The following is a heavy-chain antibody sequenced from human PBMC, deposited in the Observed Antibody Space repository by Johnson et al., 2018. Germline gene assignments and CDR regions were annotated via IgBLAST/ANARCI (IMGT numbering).Heavy chain of an antibody. CDR1: GYTFTSYY. CDR3: AREQTEQAYCGGDCYSKYYYYYGMDV. CDR2: INPSGGST. J-gene: IGHJ6*02. D-gene: IGHD2-21*02. Sequence: QVQLVQDGAEVKKAGASVKVSCKASGYTFTSYYMHWVRQAPGQGLEWMGIINPSGGSTSYEQKFQGRVPMTRDTTTSTVYMGLSSLRSEDTAVYYCAREQTEQAYCGGDCYSKYYYYYGMDVWGQGTTVTVSS. V-gene: IGHV1-46*01.